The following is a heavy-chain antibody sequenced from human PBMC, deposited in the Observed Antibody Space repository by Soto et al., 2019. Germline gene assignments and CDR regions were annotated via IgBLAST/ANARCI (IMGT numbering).Heavy chain of an antibody. Sequence: QGQLVQSGAEVKKPGASVKVSCKASGYTFTSYDINWVRQATGQGLEWMGWMNPNSGNTGYAQKFQGRVTMPRNNSISTAYMELSSLRSEDTAVYYCARRRYSSSWYHYYYSGMDVWGQGTTVTVSS. J-gene: IGHJ6*02. D-gene: IGHD6-13*01. CDR2: MNPNSGNT. CDR1: GYTFTSYD. CDR3: ARRRYSSSWYHYYYSGMDV. V-gene: IGHV1-8*01.